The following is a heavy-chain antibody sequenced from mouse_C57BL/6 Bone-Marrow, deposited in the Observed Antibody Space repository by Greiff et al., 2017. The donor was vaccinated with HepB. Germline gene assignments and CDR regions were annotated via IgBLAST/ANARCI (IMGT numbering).Heavy chain of an antibody. V-gene: IGHV1-18*01. CDR3: ASLSYDGYYVWFAY. Sequence: EVKLMESGPELVKPGASVKIPCKASGYTFTDYNMDWVKQSHGKSLEWIGDINPNNGGTSYNQKFKGKATLTVDKSSSTAYMELRSLTSEDTAVYYCASLSYDGYYVWFAYWGQGTLVTVSA. J-gene: IGHJ3*01. CDR2: INPNNGGT. CDR1: GYTFTDYN. D-gene: IGHD2-3*01.